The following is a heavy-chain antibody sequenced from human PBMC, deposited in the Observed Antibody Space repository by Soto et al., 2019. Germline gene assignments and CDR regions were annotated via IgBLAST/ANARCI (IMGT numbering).Heavy chain of an antibody. CDR2: IYSGGST. CDR3: ASLTFDYDILTGYYNVNYYYYYMDV. D-gene: IGHD3-9*01. CDR1: GDTVWSKE. Sequence: HHGWSLGLACAACGDTVWSKEMSGVRQDPGKGLEWVSVIYSGGSTYYADSVKGRFTISRDNSKNTLYLQMNSLRAEDTAVYYCASLTFDYDILTGYYNVNYYYYYMDVWGKGTTVTVSS. V-gene: IGHV3-66*01. J-gene: IGHJ6*03.